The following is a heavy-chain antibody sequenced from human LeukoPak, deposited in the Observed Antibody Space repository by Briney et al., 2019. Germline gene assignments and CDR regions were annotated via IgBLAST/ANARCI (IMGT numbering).Heavy chain of an antibody. V-gene: IGHV3-23*01. D-gene: IGHD3-10*01. J-gene: IGHJ4*02. CDR1: GFTFSTYG. Sequence: GGSLRLSCAASGFTFSTYGMSWVRQAPGKGLEWVSGISGSGGNTYYADSVKGRFTISRDNSKNTLYLQMNSLRAEDTAVYYCARAKPKNMVRGLIMRRESRYYFDYWGQGTLVTVSS. CDR3: ARAKPKNMVRGLIMRRESRYYFDY. CDR2: ISGSGGNT.